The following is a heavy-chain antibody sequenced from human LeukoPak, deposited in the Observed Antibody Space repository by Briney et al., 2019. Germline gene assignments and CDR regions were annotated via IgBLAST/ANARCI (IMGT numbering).Heavy chain of an antibody. V-gene: IGHV3-23*01. CDR1: GFTFSSYA. D-gene: IGHD6-13*01. CDR3: AKTDSSSWYVSNWFDP. CDR2: MRGSGGST. J-gene: IGHJ5*02. Sequence: GGSLRLSCAASGFTFSSYAMSWVRQAPGKGVEWVSAMRGSGGSTYYANSVRGRFTISRDNSKNTLYPQMNSLRAEDTAVYYCAKTDSSSWYVSNWFDPWGQGTLVTVSS.